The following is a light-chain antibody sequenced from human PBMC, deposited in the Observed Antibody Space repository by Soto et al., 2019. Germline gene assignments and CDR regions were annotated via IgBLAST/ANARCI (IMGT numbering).Light chain of an antibody. CDR1: QSLLHSNGYNY. CDR3: MQALQTPRT. Sequence: DIVMTQSPLSLPVTPGEPASISCRSSQSLLHSNGYNYLDWYLQKPGQSPQLLIYLGSNRASGVPDRFSGSGSGTDFTLKISRVEAEDVGVSYCMQALQTPRTFGGGTKVDI. J-gene: IGKJ4*01. V-gene: IGKV2-28*01. CDR2: LGS.